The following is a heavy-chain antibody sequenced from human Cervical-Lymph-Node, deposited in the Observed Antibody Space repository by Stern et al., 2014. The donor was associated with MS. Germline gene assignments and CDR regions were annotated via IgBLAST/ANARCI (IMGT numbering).Heavy chain of an antibody. CDR3: ASRDGN. J-gene: IGHJ4*02. CDR1: GGSISSGGYY. V-gene: IGHV4-31*03. CDR2: LYYTGNS. Sequence: QVKLQESGPGLVKPSQNLSLTCNVSGGSISSGGYYWSWIRQRPVEGLEWIGYLYYTGNSYYNPSLKSRVSISGDTSKNQFSLNLTSVTVADTGIYYCASRDGNWGQGTLVTVSS. D-gene: IGHD5-24*01.